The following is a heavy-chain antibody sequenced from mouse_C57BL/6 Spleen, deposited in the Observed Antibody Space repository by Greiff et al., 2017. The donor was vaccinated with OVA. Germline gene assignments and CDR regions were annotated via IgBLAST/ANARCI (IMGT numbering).Heavy chain of an antibody. CDR3: ARGAMDY. CDR2: INPGSGGT. J-gene: IGHJ4*01. V-gene: IGHV1-54*01. CDR1: GYAFTNYL. Sequence: QVQLKQSGAELVRPGTSVKVSCKASGYAFTNYLIEWVKQRPGQGLEWIGVINPGSGGTNYNEKFKGKATLTADKSSSTAYMQLSSLTSADSAVYFCARGAMDYWGQGTSVTVSS.